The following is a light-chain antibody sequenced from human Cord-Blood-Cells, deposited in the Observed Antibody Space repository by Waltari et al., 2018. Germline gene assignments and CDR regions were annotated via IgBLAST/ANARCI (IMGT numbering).Light chain of an antibody. J-gene: IGKJ1*01. V-gene: IGKV3-15*01. CDR1: QSVSSN. Sequence: EIVMTQSPATLSVSPGDRATLSCRASQSVSSNLVWYQPKPGQSLRLLIYGASTRATGIQARFSGSGSGTEFTLTISSLQSEDFAVYYCQQYNNWWTFGQGTKVEIK. CDR3: QQYNNWWT. CDR2: GAS.